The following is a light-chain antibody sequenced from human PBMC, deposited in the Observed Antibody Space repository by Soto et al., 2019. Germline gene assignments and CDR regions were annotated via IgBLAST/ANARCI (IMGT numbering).Light chain of an antibody. CDR1: QNAGNY. CDR2: DSS. CDR3: QQRADWPIT. Sequence: EIVLTQSPDTLSLFPGERATLSCRASQNAGNYLAWYQEKPGQAPRLLISDSSNRATGIPARFSGSGSGTDFTLTISGLEPDDFALYFCQQRADWPITFGPGTKVDIK. J-gene: IGKJ3*01. V-gene: IGKV3-11*01.